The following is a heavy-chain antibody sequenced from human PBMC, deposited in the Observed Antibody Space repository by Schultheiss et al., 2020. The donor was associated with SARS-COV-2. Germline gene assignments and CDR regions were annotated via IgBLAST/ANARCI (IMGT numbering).Heavy chain of an antibody. CDR1: GGSFSGYY. D-gene: IGHD1-26*01. J-gene: IGHJ4*02. Sequence: SQTLSLTCAVYGGSFSGYYWSWIRQPPGKGLEWIGEINHSGSTNYNPSLKSRVTISVDTSKNQFSLKLSSVTAADTAVYYCARLRGSYIQLDYLGQGTLVTVSS. V-gene: IGHV4-34*01. CDR2: INHSGST. CDR3: ARLRGSYIQLDY.